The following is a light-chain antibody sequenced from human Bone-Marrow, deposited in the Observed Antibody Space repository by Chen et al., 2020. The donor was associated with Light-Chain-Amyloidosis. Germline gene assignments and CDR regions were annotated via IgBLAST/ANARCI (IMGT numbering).Light chain of an antibody. J-gene: IGLJ1*01. CDR1: SSDVGGYNH. Sequence: QSALTQPASVSGSPGQSIAISCTGTSSDVGGYNHVSWYQQHPGQAPKLMIYEVSNRPSGVSNRFSGSKSDNTASLTISGLQAEDEADYFCSSFSSSSTLFVFGTGTMVTVL. CDR2: EVS. CDR3: SSFSSSSTLFV. V-gene: IGLV2-14*01.